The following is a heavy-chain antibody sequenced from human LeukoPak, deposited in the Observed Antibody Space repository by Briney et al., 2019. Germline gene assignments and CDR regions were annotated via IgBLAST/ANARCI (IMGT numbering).Heavy chain of an antibody. V-gene: IGHV4-4*07. CDR3: ASDCSSSRCYDS. CDR1: GVSLSSYY. D-gene: IGHD2-2*01. Sequence: SETLLLTCTVYGVSLSSYYWSWIRQPAGKGVEWIGRIHSSGSANYSPSLTSRVTMSVDTSNNQFSLNLTSVTAADTAIYYCASDCSSSRCYDSWGQGILVTVSS. J-gene: IGHJ4*02. CDR2: IHSSGSA.